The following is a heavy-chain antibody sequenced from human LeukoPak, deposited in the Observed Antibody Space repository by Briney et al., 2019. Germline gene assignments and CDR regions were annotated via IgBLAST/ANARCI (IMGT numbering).Heavy chain of an antibody. V-gene: IGHV3-23*01. J-gene: IGHJ4*02. CDR2: IGGSGGST. CDR1: GFIFSSYA. Sequence: GGSLRLSCAASGFIFSSYAMSWVRQAPGKGLEWVSAIGGSGGSTYYGDSVKGRFTISRDNSKNTLYLQMNSLRAEDTAVYYCAKGRWDPGYYFDYWGQGTLVTVSS. D-gene: IGHD1-26*01. CDR3: AKGRWDPGYYFDY.